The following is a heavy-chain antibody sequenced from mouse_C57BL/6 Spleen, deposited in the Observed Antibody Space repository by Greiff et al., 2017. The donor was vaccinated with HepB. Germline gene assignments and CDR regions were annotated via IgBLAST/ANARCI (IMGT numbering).Heavy chain of an antibody. Sequence: EVQLVESGPGLVKPSQSLSLTCSVTGYSITSGYYWNWIRQFPGNKLEWMGYISYDGSNNYNPSLKNRISITRDTSKNQFFLKLNSVTTEDTATYYCAREGLYGSSHFDVWGTGTTVTVSS. CDR3: AREGLYGSSHFDV. D-gene: IGHD1-1*01. V-gene: IGHV3-6*01. J-gene: IGHJ1*03. CDR2: ISYDGSN. CDR1: GYSITSGYY.